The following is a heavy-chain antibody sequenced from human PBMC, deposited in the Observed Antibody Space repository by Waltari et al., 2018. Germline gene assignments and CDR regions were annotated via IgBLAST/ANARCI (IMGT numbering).Heavy chain of an antibody. CDR1: GSTFRSYA. Sequence: EVHLLESGGDLVQPGGSLRLSCVASGSTFRSYAMPWVRLAPGKGLEWVSSISGDSVSTYYADSVRGRFTIFRDNSKDTVYLQMDSLRGEDGGLYFCAKGHSGSPTIFGVIYYGLEVWGQGTTVTVSS. D-gene: IGHD3-3*01. V-gene: IGHV3-23*01. J-gene: IGHJ6*02. CDR2: ISGDSVST. CDR3: AKGHSGSPTIFGVIYYGLEV.